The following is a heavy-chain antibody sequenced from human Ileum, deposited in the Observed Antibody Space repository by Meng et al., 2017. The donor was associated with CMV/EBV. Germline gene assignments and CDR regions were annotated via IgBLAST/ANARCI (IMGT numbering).Heavy chain of an antibody. J-gene: IGHJ4*02. CDR1: GGTFSSYA. D-gene: IGHD5-18*01. CDR2: IIPIFGTA. Sequence: CKASGGTFSSYAISGVRQDPGQGLEWMGGIIPIFGTANYAQKFQGRVTITTDESTSTAYMELSSPRSEDTAVYYCAMGGYSYGHLDYWGQGTLVTVSS. CDR3: AMGGYSYGHLDY. V-gene: IGHV1-69*05.